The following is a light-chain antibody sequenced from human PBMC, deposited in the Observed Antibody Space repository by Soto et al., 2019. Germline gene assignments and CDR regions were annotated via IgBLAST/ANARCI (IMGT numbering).Light chain of an antibody. V-gene: IGLV2-14*01. CDR2: EAT. Sequence: QSALTQPASVSGSPGQSITISCSGSSTDVGGYNYVSWYQQHPGKAPKLLIYEATNRPSGISIRFSGSKYGNTASLTISGLQTEDEADYFCCSYRSDSTRVFGTGTKLTVL. CDR1: STDVGGYNY. J-gene: IGLJ1*01. CDR3: CSYRSDSTRV.